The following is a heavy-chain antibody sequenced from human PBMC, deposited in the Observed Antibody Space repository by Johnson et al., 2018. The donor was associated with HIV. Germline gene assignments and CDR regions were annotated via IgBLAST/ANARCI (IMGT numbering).Heavy chain of an antibody. D-gene: IGHD2-15*01. J-gene: IGHJ3*02. CDR1: GFTFSSYG. CDR3: ATGAPVVVVAAPEAFDI. Sequence: VQLVVSGGGAVQPGGSLRLSCAASGFTFSSYGMHWVRQAPGKGLERVAFIRYDGSTQYYVDSVTGRFNISRDNSKNTLYLHMNSLRAEDTAVQYRATGAPVVVVAAPEAFDIWGQGTMVTVSS. V-gene: IGHV3-30*02. CDR2: IRYDGSTQ.